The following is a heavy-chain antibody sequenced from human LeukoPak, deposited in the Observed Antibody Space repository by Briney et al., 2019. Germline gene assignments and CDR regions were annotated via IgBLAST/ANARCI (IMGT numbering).Heavy chain of an antibody. J-gene: IGHJ5*02. Sequence: ASVKVSCKAPGYTFTSYYMHWVRQAPGQGLEWMGIINPSGGSTSYAQKFQGRVTMTRDTSTSTVYMELSSLRSEDTAVYYCATVTGWNNWFDPWGQGTLVTVSS. D-gene: IGHD6-19*01. CDR1: GYTFTSYY. CDR2: INPSGGST. CDR3: ATVTGWNNWFDP. V-gene: IGHV1-46*01.